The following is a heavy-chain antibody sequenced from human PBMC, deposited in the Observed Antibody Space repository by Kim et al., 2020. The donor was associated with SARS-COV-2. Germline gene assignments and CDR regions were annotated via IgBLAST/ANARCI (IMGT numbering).Heavy chain of an antibody. CDR1: GLTLSSQE. D-gene: IGHD3-10*01. J-gene: IGHJ4*02. CDR2: LSLSGDRT. Sequence: GGSLRLSCAASGLTLSSQEMSWVRQAPGKGLEWISTLSLSGDRTYYADSVKGRSTISRDSSRNTVFLQMNSLRAEDAAIYYCATITWSGDGRYWGQGTLGTVSS. CDR3: ATITWSGDGRY. V-gene: IGHV3-23*01.